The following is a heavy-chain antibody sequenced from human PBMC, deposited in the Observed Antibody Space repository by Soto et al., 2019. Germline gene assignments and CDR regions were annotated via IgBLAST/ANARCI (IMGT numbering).Heavy chain of an antibody. CDR2: IYYSGST. D-gene: IGHD1-26*01. V-gene: IGHV4-39*01. J-gene: IGHJ4*02. CDR3: ARLRSGSYFFDY. Sequence: SETLSLTCTVSGGSISSSSYYWGWIRQPPGKGLEWIGSIYYSGSTYYNPSLKSRVTISVNTSKNQFSLKLSSVTAADTAVYYCARLRSGSYFFDYWGQGTLVTGSS. CDR1: GGSISSSSYY.